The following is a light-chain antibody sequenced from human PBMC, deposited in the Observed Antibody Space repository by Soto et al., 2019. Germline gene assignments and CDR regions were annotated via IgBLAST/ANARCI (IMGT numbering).Light chain of an antibody. CDR2: GAS. CDR1: QSVSSSY. V-gene: IGKV3-20*01. Sequence: EIVLTQSPGPLSLSPGERATLSCRASQSVSSSYLAWYQQKPGQAPRLLIYGASSRATGIPDRFSGSGSGTDFTLTISRLEPEDFGVYYCQQYGSSLSWTFGQGTKVEIK. J-gene: IGKJ1*01. CDR3: QQYGSSLSWT.